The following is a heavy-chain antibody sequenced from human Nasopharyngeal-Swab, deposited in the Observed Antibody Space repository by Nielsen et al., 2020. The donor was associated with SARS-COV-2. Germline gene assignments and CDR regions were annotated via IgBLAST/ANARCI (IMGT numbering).Heavy chain of an antibody. CDR1: GDSISSGSYY. J-gene: IGHJ3*02. Sequence: SETLSLTCTVSGDSISSGSYYWSWIRQPAGKGPEWIGRTHISEGTIYNPSLRSRVTISKDTSKNQFSLKLSSVTAADSAVYYCARDASGWYGVDIWGQGTMVTVSS. D-gene: IGHD6-19*01. V-gene: IGHV4-61*02. CDR3: ARDASGWYGVDI. CDR2: THISEGT.